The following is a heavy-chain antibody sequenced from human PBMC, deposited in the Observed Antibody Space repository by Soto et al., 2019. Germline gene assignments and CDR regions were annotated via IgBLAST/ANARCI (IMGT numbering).Heavy chain of an antibody. CDR1: GFSFTNAW. CDR3: TAGAFYDILTAY. V-gene: IGHV3-15*01. J-gene: IGHJ4*02. D-gene: IGHD3-9*01. CDR2: IKSKVDGGTT. Sequence: PGGSLRLSCGASGFSFTNAWMSWVRRAPGKGLEWVGRIKSKVDGGTTDYATPVKDRFTISRDDSKCTLYLETNSLKTEDTAVYYCTAGAFYDILTAYWGQGTLVTVSS.